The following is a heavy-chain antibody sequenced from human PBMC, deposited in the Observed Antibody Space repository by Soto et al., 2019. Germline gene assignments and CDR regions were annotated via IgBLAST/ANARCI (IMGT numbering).Heavy chain of an antibody. V-gene: IGHV3-30-3*01. J-gene: IGHJ6*02. CDR1: GFTFSSYA. Sequence: PGGSLRLSCAASGFTFSSYAMYWVRQAPGKGLELVAVISYDGSNKYYADSVKGRFTISRDNSKNTLYLQMNSLRAEDTAVYYCASLPADSSGWYLGYYYYGMDVWGQGTTVTVSS. CDR3: ASLPADSSGWYLGYYYYGMDV. CDR2: ISYDGSNK. D-gene: IGHD6-19*01.